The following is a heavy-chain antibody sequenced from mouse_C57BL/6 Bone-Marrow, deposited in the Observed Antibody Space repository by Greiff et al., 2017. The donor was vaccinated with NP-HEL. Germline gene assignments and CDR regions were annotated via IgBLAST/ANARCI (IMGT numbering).Heavy chain of an antibody. Sequence: EVKLMESGPELVKPGASVKMSCKASGYTFTDYNMHWVKQSHGKSLEWIGYINPNNGGTSYNQKFKGKATLTVNKSSSTAYMELRSLTSEDSAVYYCAGNWADWYIDVWGTGTTVTVSS. D-gene: IGHD4-1*01. V-gene: IGHV1-22*01. J-gene: IGHJ1*03. CDR1: GYTFTDYN. CDR3: AGNWADWYIDV. CDR2: INPNNGGT.